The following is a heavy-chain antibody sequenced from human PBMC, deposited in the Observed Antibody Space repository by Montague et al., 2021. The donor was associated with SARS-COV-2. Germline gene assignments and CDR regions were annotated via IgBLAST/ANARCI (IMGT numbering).Heavy chain of an antibody. Sequence: SETLSLTCAVYGGSFSSYYWSWIRQPPGKGLEWIGYIYYSGSTNYNPSLKSRVTISVDTSKNQFSLNLSSVTAADTAVYYCVRERIQLWSLAMDVWGQGTTVTVSS. J-gene: IGHJ6*02. D-gene: IGHD5-18*01. CDR1: GGSFSSYY. CDR2: IYYSGST. CDR3: VRERIQLWSLAMDV. V-gene: IGHV4-59*01.